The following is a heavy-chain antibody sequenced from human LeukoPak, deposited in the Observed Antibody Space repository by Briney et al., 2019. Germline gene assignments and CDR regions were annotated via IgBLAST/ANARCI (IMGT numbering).Heavy chain of an antibody. D-gene: IGHD6-13*01. J-gene: IGHJ4*02. CDR2: IYYSGST. Sequence: SETLSLTCTVSGGSISSGGYYWSWIRQPPGKGLEWIGYIYYSGSTYYNPSLKSRVTISVDTSKNQFSLKLSSVTAADTAVYYCARDRQLVLDYWGQGTLVTVSS. V-gene: IGHV4-30-4*01. CDR3: ARDRQLVLDY. CDR1: GGSISSGGYY.